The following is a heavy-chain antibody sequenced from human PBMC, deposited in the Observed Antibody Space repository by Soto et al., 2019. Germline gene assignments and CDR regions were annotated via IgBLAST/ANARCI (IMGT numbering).Heavy chain of an antibody. Sequence: GSLRLSCAASGFTFSDHYMDWIRQPPGKGLEWIGAIYYTGNAYYSPSLKSRVTILVDTSKNQFYLKVRSVTAADMAVYYCARRRYNWNDVGAGAFDIWGQGTMVTVSS. V-gene: IGHV4-34*01. D-gene: IGHD1-1*01. CDR3: ARRRYNWNDVGAGAFDI. CDR2: IYYTGNA. CDR1: GFTFSDHY. J-gene: IGHJ3*02.